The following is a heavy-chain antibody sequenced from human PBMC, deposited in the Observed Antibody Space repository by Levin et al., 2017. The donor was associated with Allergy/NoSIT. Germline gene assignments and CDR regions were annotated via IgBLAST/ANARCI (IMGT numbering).Heavy chain of an antibody. D-gene: IGHD1-26*01. J-gene: IGHJ4*02. CDR2: INTDGSTT. CDR1: GFTFSSYW. CDR3: ARALIVGATSGGDY. V-gene: IGHV3-74*01. Sequence: GGSLRFSCAASGFTFSSYWMHWVRQAPGKGLVWVSRINTDGSTTNYADSVKGRFTISRDNAKNTLYLQMNSLRAEDTAVYYCARALIVGATSGGDYWGQGTLVTVSS.